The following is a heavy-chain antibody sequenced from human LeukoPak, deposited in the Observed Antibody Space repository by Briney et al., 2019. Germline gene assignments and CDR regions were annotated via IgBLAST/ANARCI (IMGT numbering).Heavy chain of an antibody. Sequence: GGSLRLSCAASGFTFSSYAMSWVRQAPGKGLEWVSAISGSGGSTYYAGSVKGRFTISRDNSKNTLYLQMNSLRAEDTAVYYCAKDWEHYYYDSSGYYEESDYWGQGTLVTVSS. CDR3: AKDWEHYYYDSSGYYEESDY. J-gene: IGHJ4*02. V-gene: IGHV3-23*01. CDR2: ISGSGGST. CDR1: GFTFSSYA. D-gene: IGHD3-22*01.